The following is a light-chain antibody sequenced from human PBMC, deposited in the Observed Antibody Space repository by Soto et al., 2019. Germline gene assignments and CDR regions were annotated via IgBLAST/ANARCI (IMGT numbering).Light chain of an antibody. CDR2: GAS. J-gene: IGKJ5*01. CDR3: QQHETLIT. Sequence: EIVLTQSPGILSLSPGERATLSCRASQSVSNDFLAWYQQKPGQAPRLLIYGASTRATDVPDRFSGSGSETEFTLTISRLEPEDFAVYYCQQHETLITFGQGTRLEIK. CDR1: QSVSNDF. V-gene: IGKV3-20*01.